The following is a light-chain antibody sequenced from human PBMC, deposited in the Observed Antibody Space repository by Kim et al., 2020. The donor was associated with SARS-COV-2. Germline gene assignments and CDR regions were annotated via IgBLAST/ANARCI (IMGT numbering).Light chain of an antibody. CDR3: QSWGV. CDR2: VNNDGSH. CDR1: SGHSSNA. Sequence: ALGASVNLTCTLNSGHSSNAIAWHQQQPGKGPRYLMKVNNDGSHSKGDGIPDRFSGSSSGAERYLTISSIQSVDEADYYCQSWGVFGGGTKLTVL. V-gene: IGLV4-69*01. J-gene: IGLJ3*02.